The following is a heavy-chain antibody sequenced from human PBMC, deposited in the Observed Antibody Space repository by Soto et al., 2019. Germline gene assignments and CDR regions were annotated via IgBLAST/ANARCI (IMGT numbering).Heavy chain of an antibody. Sequence: PGGSLRLSCAASGFTFIGYAMHWVRQAPGKGLEWVAVISYDGSNKYYADSMKGRFTISRDYSKNTVFLQMNSLRDEDTAVYYCARDRRDYDLWSGYYHNGLDVWGQGTTVTVSS. V-gene: IGHV3-30-3*01. CDR2: ISYDGSNK. CDR3: ARDRRDYDLWSGYYHNGLDV. CDR1: GFTFIGYA. J-gene: IGHJ6*02. D-gene: IGHD3-3*01.